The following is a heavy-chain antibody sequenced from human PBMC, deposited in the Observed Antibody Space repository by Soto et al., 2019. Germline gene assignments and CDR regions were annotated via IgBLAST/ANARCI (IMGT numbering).Heavy chain of an antibody. D-gene: IGHD3-10*01. V-gene: IGHV1-46*01. CDR3: ARGPRGGVIIVITSAEIAY. CDR1: GYDFTDHY. CDR2: ISPDGGST. Sequence: QVQLVQSGAEVKKPGASVKVSCKASGYDFTDHYIHWVRQAPGQGLEWMGIISPDGGSTRYSQQFQARINMTRATSTSTVYMELSSLRSEDTAVYYCARGPRGGVIIVITSAEIAYWGQGPLVTVSS. J-gene: IGHJ4*02.